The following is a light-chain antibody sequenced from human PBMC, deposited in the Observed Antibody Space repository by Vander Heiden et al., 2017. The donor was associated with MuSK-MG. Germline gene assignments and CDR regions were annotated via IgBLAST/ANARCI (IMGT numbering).Light chain of an antibody. Sequence: IQMTHSPSTLSASVGDRVTITCRASQSISSWLDWYQQKPGKAPKLLIYKASSLESGVPSRFSGSGSGTEFTLTISSLQPDDFATYYCQQDNSSPSTFGQGTKLEIK. CDR3: QQDNSSPST. CDR1: QSISSW. V-gene: IGKV1-5*03. J-gene: IGKJ2*01. CDR2: KAS.